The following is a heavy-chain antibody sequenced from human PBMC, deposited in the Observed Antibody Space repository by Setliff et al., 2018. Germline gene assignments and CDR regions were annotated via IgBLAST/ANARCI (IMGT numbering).Heavy chain of an antibody. J-gene: IGHJ6*03. CDR2: ISPYNGDT. V-gene: IGHV1-18*01. CDR3: ARSPPNRGVGQGHYMDV. Sequence: ASVKVSCKASGYIFNTFGINWMRRAPGQGLEWIGWISPYNGDTKYAQNLQGRVTLTTDTSTSTAYVEVRSLRSDDTAVYYCARSPPNRGVGQGHYMDVWGKGTTVTVSS. CDR1: GYIFNTFG. D-gene: IGHD1-26*01.